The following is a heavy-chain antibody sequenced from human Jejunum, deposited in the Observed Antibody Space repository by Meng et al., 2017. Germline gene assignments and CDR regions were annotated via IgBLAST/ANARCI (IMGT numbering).Heavy chain of an antibody. J-gene: IGHJ4*02. CDR2: INPDGSDK. CDR1: GFTFSGYW. V-gene: IGHV3-7*03. D-gene: IGHD6-19*01. CDR3: ARASVWRGFFFDK. Sequence: GESLNIFCEASGFTFSGYWIIWVRQAPGKGLESVANINPDGSDKYYVDSLNVRFTISRDNAKNSLYLQMNNLRADDTAIYYCARASVWRGFFFDKWGQGTLVTVSS.